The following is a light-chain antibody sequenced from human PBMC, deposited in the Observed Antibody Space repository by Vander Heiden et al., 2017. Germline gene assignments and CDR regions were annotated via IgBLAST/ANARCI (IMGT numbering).Light chain of an antibody. CDR2: DNN. CDR1: RSSSGADFP. J-gene: IGLJ3*02. CDR3: QAYDTRLTGSV. V-gene: IGLV1-40*01. Sequence: QSVLTQPPSVSAAPGQTVTISCTGSRSSSGADFPLQSYPPPPGPAPQLLLFDNNKRHSGVPARFSATKSGTSASVAITGLQAEDVADYYCQAYDTRLTGSVFGGGTKLTVL.